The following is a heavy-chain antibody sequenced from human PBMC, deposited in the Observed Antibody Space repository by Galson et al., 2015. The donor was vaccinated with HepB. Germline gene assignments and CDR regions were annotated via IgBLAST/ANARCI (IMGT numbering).Heavy chain of an antibody. CDR1: GFAFSDYY. CDR3: ARKRVGAQPVDY. D-gene: IGHD3-10*01. Sequence: SLRLSCAASGFAFSDYYMTWIRQAPGQGLEWISYISNSGSFTPYADSVKGRFTISSDHTRNSVYLQMNSLRVEDTAVYYCARKRVGAQPVDYWGPGTLVTVSS. V-gene: IGHV3-11*03. CDR2: ISNSGSFT. J-gene: IGHJ4*02.